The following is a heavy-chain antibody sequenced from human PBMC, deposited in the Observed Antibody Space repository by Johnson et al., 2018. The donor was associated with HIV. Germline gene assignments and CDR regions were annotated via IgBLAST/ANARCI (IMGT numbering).Heavy chain of an antibody. CDR3: TRWLDNDDFWDAFDI. D-gene: IGHD3/OR15-3a*01. J-gene: IGHJ3*02. V-gene: IGHV3-73*01. CDR1: GFTFDDYT. Sequence: VQLVESGGVVVQPGGSLRLSCAASGFTFDDYTMHWVRQASGKGLEWVGRVRTEAKNHATAYAASVTGRFSISRDDSKNTAYLQMNSLKTEDTAMYYCTRWLDNDDFWDAFDIWGQGTMVTVSS. CDR2: VRTEAKNHAT.